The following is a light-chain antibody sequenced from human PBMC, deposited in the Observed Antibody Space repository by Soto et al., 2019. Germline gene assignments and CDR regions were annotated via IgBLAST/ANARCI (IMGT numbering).Light chain of an antibody. J-gene: IGLJ3*02. Sequence: QAVVTQEPSLTVSPGGTVTLTCASSTGAVTSGHHPSWFQQRPGQPPRALIYNANYKHSWIPARFSGSLLGGKAALTLSGAQPEDEAEYYCLLYPGGGWVFGGGTKLTVL. CDR2: NAN. CDR3: LLYPGGGWV. CDR1: TGAVTSGHH. V-gene: IGLV7-43*01.